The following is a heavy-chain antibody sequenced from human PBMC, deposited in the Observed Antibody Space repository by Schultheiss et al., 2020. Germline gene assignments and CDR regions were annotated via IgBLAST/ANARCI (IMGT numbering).Heavy chain of an antibody. Sequence: GESLKISCAASGFTFSSYAMSWVRQAPGKGLEWVSAISGSGGSTYYADSVKGRFTISRDNSKNTLYLQMNSLRAEDTAVYYCAKGVEEHYDFWSGNWGQGTLVTVSS. CDR1: GFTFSSYA. J-gene: IGHJ4*02. V-gene: IGHV3-23*01. CDR2: ISGSGGST. CDR3: AKGVEEHYDFWSGN. D-gene: IGHD3-3*01.